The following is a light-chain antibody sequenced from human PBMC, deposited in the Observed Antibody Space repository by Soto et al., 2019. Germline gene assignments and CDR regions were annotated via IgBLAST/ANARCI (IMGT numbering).Light chain of an antibody. CDR3: CSYAGSYV. J-gene: IGLJ1*01. CDR1: SSDVGGYNY. V-gene: IGLV2-11*01. CDR2: DVS. Sequence: QSALTQPRSVSGSPGQSVTISYTGTSSDVGGYNYVSWYQQHPGKAPKLMIYDVSKRPSGVPDRFSGSKSGNTASLTISGLQAEVEADYYCCSYAGSYVFGTGTKLTVL.